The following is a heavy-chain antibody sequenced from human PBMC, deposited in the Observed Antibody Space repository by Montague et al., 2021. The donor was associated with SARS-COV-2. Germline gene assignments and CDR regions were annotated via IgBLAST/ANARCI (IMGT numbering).Heavy chain of an antibody. CDR3: AKETLERHFAYDI. J-gene: IGHJ3*02. V-gene: IGHV3-23*01. CDR2: VSGSANEI. Sequence: SLRLSCAASGFSFSSHVMTWFRQAPGKGLEWVSGVSGSANEIYYADSVRGRFTISRDNSKYTLYLQMESLRGEDTAKYYCAKETLERHFAYDIWGQGTMVTVSS. D-gene: IGHD1-1*01. CDR1: GFSFSSHV.